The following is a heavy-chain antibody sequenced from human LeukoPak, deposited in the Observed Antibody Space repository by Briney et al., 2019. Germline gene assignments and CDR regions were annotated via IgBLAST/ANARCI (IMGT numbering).Heavy chain of an antibody. D-gene: IGHD3-16*01. CDR2: ISSSSSYI. CDR3: ARPITFGGVYGMDV. CDR1: GFTFSSYS. Sequence: PGGPLRLSCAASGFTFSSYSMNWVRQAPGKGLEWVSSISSSSSYIYYADSVKGRFTISRDNAKNSLYLQMNSLRAEDTAVYYCARPITFGGVYGMDVWGQGTTVTVSS. J-gene: IGHJ6*02. V-gene: IGHV3-21*01.